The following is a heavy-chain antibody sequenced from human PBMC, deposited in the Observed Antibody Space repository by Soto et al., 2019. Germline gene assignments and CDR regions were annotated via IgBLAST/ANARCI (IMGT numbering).Heavy chain of an antibody. D-gene: IGHD3-22*01. CDR1: DGSISNFY. CDR3: ARAPMVLTRSYFDS. CDR2: ISSSGNT. Sequence: LSLTCTVFDGSISNFYWSWIRQPPGKGLEWIGYISSSGNTNYNPSLKSRVSISVDTSKNQFSLNLTSVTAADTAVYYCARAPMVLTRSYFDSWGQGTPVTVS. J-gene: IGHJ4*02. V-gene: IGHV4-59*01.